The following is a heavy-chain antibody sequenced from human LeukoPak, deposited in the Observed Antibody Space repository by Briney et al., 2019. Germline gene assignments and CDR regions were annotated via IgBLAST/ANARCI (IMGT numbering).Heavy chain of an antibody. J-gene: IGHJ4*02. D-gene: IGHD3-3*01. CDR2: ISAYNGNT. V-gene: IGHV1-18*01. CDR1: GYTFTSYG. Sequence: ASVKVSCKASGYTFTSYGISWVRQAPGQGLEWMGWISAYNGNTNYAQKLQGRVTMTTDTSTSTAYMELRSLGSDGTAVYYCARIYTIFGVAYYFDYWGQGTLVTVSS. CDR3: ARIYTIFGVAYYFDY.